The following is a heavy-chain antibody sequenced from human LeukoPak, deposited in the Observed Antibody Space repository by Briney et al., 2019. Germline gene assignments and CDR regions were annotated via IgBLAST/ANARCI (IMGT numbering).Heavy chain of an antibody. D-gene: IGHD5-18*01. CDR2: IYTSGST. Sequence: SETLSLTCTVSGGSISSYYWSWIRQPAGKGLEWIGRIYTSGSTNYNPSLKSRVTMSVDTSKNQFSLKLSFVTAADTAVYYCARDVGRGYSYGYRAFDIWGQGTMVTVSS. V-gene: IGHV4-4*07. J-gene: IGHJ3*02. CDR3: ARDVGRGYSYGYRAFDI. CDR1: GGSISSYY.